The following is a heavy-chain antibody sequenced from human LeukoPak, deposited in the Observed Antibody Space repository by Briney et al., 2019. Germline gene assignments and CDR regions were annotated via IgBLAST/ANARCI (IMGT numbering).Heavy chain of an antibody. CDR2: VYYVGSA. V-gene: IGHV4-59*01. D-gene: IGHD3-10*01. CDR1: GGSISKYY. J-gene: IGHJ6*02. Sequence: SETLSLTCTVSGGSISKYYLTWIRQAPGKGLEWIGYVYYVGSANYNPSLKSRVTISVDMSKNHYSLKLTSVTPPDTAVYYCAGKKTSFGKLLYGMHVWRQDTTLALSS. CDR3: AGKKTSFGKLLYGMHV.